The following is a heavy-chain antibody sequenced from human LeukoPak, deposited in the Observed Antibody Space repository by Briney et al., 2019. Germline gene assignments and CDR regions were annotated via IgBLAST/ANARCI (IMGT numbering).Heavy chain of an antibody. CDR3: FVGEVEAVAPRDY. CDR1: GGTFNNSA. J-gene: IGHJ4*02. Sequence: GASVKVSCKTSGGTFNNSAISWVRQAPGQGLEWLGGIMPLFGTAGYAQKFQGRVTITKDESTRTVYLELTSLTSDDTAVYYCFVGEVEAVAPRDYWGQGTLVTVSS. D-gene: IGHD6-19*01. CDR2: IMPLFGTA. V-gene: IGHV1-69*05.